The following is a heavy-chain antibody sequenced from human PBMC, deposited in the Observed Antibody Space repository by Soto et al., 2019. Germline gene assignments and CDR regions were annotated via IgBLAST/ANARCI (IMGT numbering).Heavy chain of an antibody. CDR2: MSAYNGNT. CDR1: GYTFTSDG. D-gene: IGHD6-19*01. CDR3: ARDLAVGLVDY. J-gene: IGHJ4*02. Sequence: QGQLVQSGAEVKKPGAPVKVSCKGSGYTFTSDGISWVRQAPGQGLEWMGWMSAYNGNTNYAQKLQGRVTMTTDTSTSTAYMELRSLRSDDTAVYYCARDLAVGLVDYWGQGTLVTVSS. V-gene: IGHV1-18*01.